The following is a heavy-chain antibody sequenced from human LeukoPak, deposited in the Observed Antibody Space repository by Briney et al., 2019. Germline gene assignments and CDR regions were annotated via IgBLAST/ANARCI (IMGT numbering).Heavy chain of an antibody. D-gene: IGHD1-26*01. CDR1: GLTFSNYG. Sequence: ASVKVSCKASGLTFSNYGITWVRQAPGQGLEWVGWISAYDGNTNYAQKFQGRVTMTTDTSTSTAYMELRSLRSDDTAVYYCARFLYVGARDDYWGQGTLVTVSS. CDR3: ARFLYVGARDDY. CDR2: ISAYDGNT. V-gene: IGHV1-18*01. J-gene: IGHJ4*02.